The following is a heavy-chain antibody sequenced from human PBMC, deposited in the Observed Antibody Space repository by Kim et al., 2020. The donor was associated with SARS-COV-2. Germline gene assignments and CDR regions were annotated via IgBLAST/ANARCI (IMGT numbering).Heavy chain of an antibody. D-gene: IGHD1-1*01. Sequence: SVKVSCKASGGTFSSYAISWVRQAPGQGLEWMGGIIPIFGTANYAQKFQGRVTITADESTSTAYMELSSLRSEDTAVYYCARGRTTGTNDGYYYYYGMDVWGQGTTVTVSS. J-gene: IGHJ6*02. V-gene: IGHV1-69*13. CDR1: GGTFSSYA. CDR2: IIPIFGTA. CDR3: ARGRTTGTNDGYYYYYGMDV.